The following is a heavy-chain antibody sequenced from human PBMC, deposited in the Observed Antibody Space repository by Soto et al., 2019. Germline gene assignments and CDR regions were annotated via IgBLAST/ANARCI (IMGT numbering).Heavy chain of an antibody. D-gene: IGHD1-1*01. CDR2: IYYSGST. Sequence: QVQLQESGPGLVKPSETLSLTCTVSGGSISSYYWSWIRQPPGKGLEWIGYIYYSGSTNYNPSLMSRVTITEDTSENQFSLKMSSVTAADTAVYYCARLATRYYFDYWGQGTLVTVSS. V-gene: IGHV4-59*01. J-gene: IGHJ4*02. CDR3: ARLATRYYFDY. CDR1: GGSISSYY.